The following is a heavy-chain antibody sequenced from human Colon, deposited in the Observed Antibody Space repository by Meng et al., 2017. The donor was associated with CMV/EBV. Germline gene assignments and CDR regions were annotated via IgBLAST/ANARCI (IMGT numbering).Heavy chain of an antibody. CDR3: TRDVNWEFFDY. Sequence: GGSLRLSCAASGFTFSSYVMHWVRQAPGKGLVWVSRISHDGTVTTYADSVKGRFTISRDNAQNTLYLQMNSLRAEDTAVYYCTRDVNWEFFDYWGLGTLVTVSS. CDR2: ISHDGTVT. D-gene: IGHD7-27*01. CDR1: GFTFSSYV. V-gene: IGHV3-74*01. J-gene: IGHJ4*02.